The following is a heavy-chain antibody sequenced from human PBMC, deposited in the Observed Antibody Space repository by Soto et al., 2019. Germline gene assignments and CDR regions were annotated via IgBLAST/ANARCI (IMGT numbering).Heavy chain of an antibody. CDR2: ISASGGST. Sequence: LRLSCAASAFTFSSYTLHWVRQAPGKGLEWASAISASGGSTYADSVKGRFTISRDNSKNTLYLQMNSLRVEDTAVYYCAKVLSSGSYSGALEYWGQGALVTVSS. CDR1: AFTFSSYT. CDR3: AKVLSSGSYSGALEY. V-gene: IGHV3-23*01. D-gene: IGHD1-26*01. J-gene: IGHJ4*02.